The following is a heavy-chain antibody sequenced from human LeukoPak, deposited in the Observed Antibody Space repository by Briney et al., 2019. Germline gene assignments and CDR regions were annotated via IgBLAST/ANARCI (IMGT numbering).Heavy chain of an antibody. CDR1: GGSISSYY. V-gene: IGHV4-59*01. Sequence: PSETLSLTCTVSGGSISSYYWSWIRQPPGKGLEWIGYIYYSGSTNYNPSLKSRVTISVDTSKNQFSLKLSSVTAADTAVYYCARVFRYYYDSSGYLEPVFYFDYWGQGTLVTVSS. CDR2: IYYSGST. D-gene: IGHD3-22*01. CDR3: ARVFRYYYDSSGYLEPVFYFDY. J-gene: IGHJ4*02.